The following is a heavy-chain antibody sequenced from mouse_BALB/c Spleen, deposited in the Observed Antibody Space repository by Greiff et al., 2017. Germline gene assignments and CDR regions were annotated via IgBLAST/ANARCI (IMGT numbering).Heavy chain of an antibody. J-gene: IGHJ3*01. V-gene: IGHV1S81*02. CDR2: INPSNGGT. Sequence: VQLQQSGAELVKPGASVKLSCKASGYTFTSYYMYWVKQRPGQGLEWIGEINPSNGGTNFNEKFKSKATLTVDKSSSTAYMQLSSLTSEDSAVYYCTRWGNYEGWFAYWGQGTLVTVSA. D-gene: IGHD1-1*01. CDR3: TRWGNYEGWFAY. CDR1: GYTFTSYY.